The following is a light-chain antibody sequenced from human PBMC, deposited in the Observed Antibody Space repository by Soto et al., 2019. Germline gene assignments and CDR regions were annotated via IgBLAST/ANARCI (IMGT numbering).Light chain of an antibody. J-gene: IGKJ4*01. Sequence: DIQMPQSPSSVSASLGDRFTFTCRASQSISTYLNWYEQKPGKAPNLLIYGASNLQSGVPSRFSGGGSGTDFTLTISSLQPEDFGTYYCQQSYTSPVTFGGGSKVDIK. V-gene: IGKV1-39*01. CDR3: QQSYTSPVT. CDR1: QSISTY. CDR2: GAS.